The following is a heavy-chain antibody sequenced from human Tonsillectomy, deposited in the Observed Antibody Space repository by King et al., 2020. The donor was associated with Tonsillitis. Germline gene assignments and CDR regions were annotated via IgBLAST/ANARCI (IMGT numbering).Heavy chain of an antibody. CDR1: GFTFSSYA. CDR2: ISGGGDST. D-gene: IGHD3-22*01. CDR3: AKEYPYYYDSSGNFDY. V-gene: IGHV3-23*04. J-gene: IGHJ4*02. Sequence: VQLVESGGGLVQPGGSLRLSCAASGFTFSSYAMSWVRQAPGKGLEWVSAISGGGDSTYYAESVKGRFTISRDNSKNTLFLQMSSLRAEDTAVYYCAKEYPYYYDSSGNFDYWGQGTLVTVSS.